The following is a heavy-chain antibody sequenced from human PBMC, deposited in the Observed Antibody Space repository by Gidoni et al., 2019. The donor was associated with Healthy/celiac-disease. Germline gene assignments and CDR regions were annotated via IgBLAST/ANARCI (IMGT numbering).Heavy chain of an antibody. V-gene: IGHV3-74*01. CDR1: GFTFSSYW. Sequence: EVQLVESGGGLVQPGGSLRLSCAASGFTFSSYWMHWVRQAPGKGLVWVSRINSDGSSTSYADSVKGRFTISRDNAKNTLYLQMNSLRAEDTAVYYCATSGTIAARPFDYWGQGTLVTVSS. CDR2: INSDGSST. CDR3: ATSGTIAARPFDY. D-gene: IGHD6-6*01. J-gene: IGHJ4*02.